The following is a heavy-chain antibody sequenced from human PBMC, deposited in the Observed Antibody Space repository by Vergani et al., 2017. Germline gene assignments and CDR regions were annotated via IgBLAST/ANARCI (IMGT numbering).Heavy chain of an antibody. D-gene: IGHD3-22*01. CDR1: GGTFSSYT. V-gene: IGHV1-69*02. CDR2: IIPILGIA. CDR3: ARGEDYYDSSVFDY. J-gene: IGHJ4*02. Sequence: QVQLVQSGAEVKKPGSSVKVSCKASGGTFSSYTISWVRQAPGQGLEWMGRIIPILGIANYAQKFQGRVTITADKSTSTAYMELSSLRSEDTAVYYCARGEDYYDSSVFDYWGQGTLVTVSS.